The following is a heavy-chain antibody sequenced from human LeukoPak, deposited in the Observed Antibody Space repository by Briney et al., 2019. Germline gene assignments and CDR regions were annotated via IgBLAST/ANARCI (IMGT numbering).Heavy chain of an antibody. CDR2: INHSGYT. Sequence: SETLSLTCAVYGESFSGYFWGWIRQPPGKGLEWIGEINHSGYTNYNPSLKSRVTISVDTSKKQFSLRLNSVTAADTAVYYCARIWPDLWGRGPLVTVSS. D-gene: IGHD3-10*01. V-gene: IGHV4-34*01. J-gene: IGHJ2*01. CDR1: GESFSGYF. CDR3: ARIWPDL.